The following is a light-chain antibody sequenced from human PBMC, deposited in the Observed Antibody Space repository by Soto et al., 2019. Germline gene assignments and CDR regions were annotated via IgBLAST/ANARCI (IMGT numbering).Light chain of an antibody. CDR2: DAS. CDR3: QQRSNWPRMYT. Sequence: EIVLTQSPATLSLSPGERATLSCRASQSVSSYLAWYQQKPGQAPRLLIYDASNRATGIPARFSGSGSGTDLTLTISSLEPEDFAVYYCQQRSNWPRMYTFGHGTKLEIK. J-gene: IGKJ2*01. V-gene: IGKV3-11*01. CDR1: QSVSSY.